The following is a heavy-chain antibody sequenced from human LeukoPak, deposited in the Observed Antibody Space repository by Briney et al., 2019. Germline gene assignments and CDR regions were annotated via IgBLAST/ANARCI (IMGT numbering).Heavy chain of an antibody. CDR3: AGEGDYFDY. CDR2: IYYSGST. Sequence: SETLSLTCTISGGSISSYYWSWIRQPPGKGLEWIGYIYYSGSTNYNPSLKSRVTISVDTSKKRFSLKLSSVTAADTAVYYCAGEGDYFDYWGQGTLVTVSS. J-gene: IGHJ4*02. D-gene: IGHD3-10*01. CDR1: GGSISSYY. V-gene: IGHV4-59*08.